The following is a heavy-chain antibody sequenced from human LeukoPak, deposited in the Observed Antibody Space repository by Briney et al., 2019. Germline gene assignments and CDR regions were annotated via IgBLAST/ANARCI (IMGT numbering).Heavy chain of an antibody. Sequence: KPSETLSPTCTVSGGSISSYYWSWIRQPPGKGLEWIGYIYYSGSTNYNPSLKSRVTISVDTSKNQFSLKLSSVTAADTAVYYCARVFGSGRGFDPWGQGTLVTVSS. D-gene: IGHD3-10*01. CDR1: GGSISSYY. V-gene: IGHV4-59*01. CDR2: IYYSGST. CDR3: ARVFGSGRGFDP. J-gene: IGHJ5*02.